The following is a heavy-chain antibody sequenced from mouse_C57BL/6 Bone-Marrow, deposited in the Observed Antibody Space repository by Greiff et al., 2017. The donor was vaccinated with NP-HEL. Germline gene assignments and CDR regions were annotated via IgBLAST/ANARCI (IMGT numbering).Heavy chain of an antibody. CDR3: AIYYGYDLYYAMDY. CDR1: GYTFTSYW. V-gene: IGHV1-72*01. Sequence: QVQLQQPGAELVKPGASVKLSCKASGYTFTSYWLHWVKQRPGRGLEWIGRIDPNSGGTKYNEKFKSQATLTGDTPSNTASLQLSCLTSEDSAVYDCAIYYGYDLYYAMDYWGKGTSVTVAS. D-gene: IGHD2-2*01. CDR2: IDPNSGGT. J-gene: IGHJ4*01.